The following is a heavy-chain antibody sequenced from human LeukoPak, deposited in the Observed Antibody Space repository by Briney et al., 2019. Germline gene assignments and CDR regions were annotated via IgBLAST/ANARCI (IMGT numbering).Heavy chain of an antibody. V-gene: IGHV1-2*02. CDR3: ARDLPWLVRYFDY. D-gene: IGHD6-19*01. CDR2: INPNSGGT. J-gene: IGHJ4*02. Sequence: ASVKVSCKASGYTFTGYYMHWVRQAPGQGLEWMGWINPNSGGTNYAQKFQGRATMTRDTSISTAYMELSRLRSDDTAVYYCARDLPWLVRYFDYWGQGTLVTVSS. CDR1: GYTFTGYY.